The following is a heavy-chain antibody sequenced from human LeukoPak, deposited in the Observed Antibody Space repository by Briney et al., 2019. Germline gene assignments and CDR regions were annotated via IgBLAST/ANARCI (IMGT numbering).Heavy chain of an antibody. CDR2: LSGSGTNT. Sequence: PGGSLRLSCAASGFTFSSYEMNWVRQAPGKGLEWVSGLSGSGTNTYYADSVKGRFTISRDNAENTLYMRMNSLRPEDTAVYYCARGYYSSSRFDSWGQGTLVTVSS. D-gene: IGHD6-13*01. J-gene: IGHJ4*02. CDR1: GFTFSSYE. CDR3: ARGYYSSSRFDS. V-gene: IGHV3-48*03.